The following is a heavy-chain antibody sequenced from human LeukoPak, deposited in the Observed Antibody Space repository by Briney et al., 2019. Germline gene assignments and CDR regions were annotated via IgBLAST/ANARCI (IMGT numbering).Heavy chain of an antibody. CDR2: IDPSDSYH. CDR3: ARAASGYDLLYFDY. D-gene: IGHD5-12*01. CDR1: GYSFISYW. Sequence: GEPLKISCKGSGYSFISYWISWVRQMPGNGPEGMGRIDPSDSYHNYRPSLQGHVTISADKSIRTAYLQGSSLKASDTAMYYCARAASGYDLLYFDYWGQGTLVTVSS. V-gene: IGHV5-10-1*01. J-gene: IGHJ4*02.